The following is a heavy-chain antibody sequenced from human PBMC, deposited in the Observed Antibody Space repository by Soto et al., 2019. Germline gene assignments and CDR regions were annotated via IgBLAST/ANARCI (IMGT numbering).Heavy chain of an antibody. CDR1: GGSISSSTYY. V-gene: IGHV4-39*01. J-gene: IGHJ5*02. D-gene: IGHD7-27*01. Sequence: SETLSLTCTVSGGSISSSTYYWGWIRQPPGKGLEWIASIYYSGITYYNPSLKSRGTISVDTSKNQFSLKLTSVTAADTAVYYCARQRDTGWLDPWGEGILVTLSS. CDR3: ARQRDTGWLDP. CDR2: IYYSGIT.